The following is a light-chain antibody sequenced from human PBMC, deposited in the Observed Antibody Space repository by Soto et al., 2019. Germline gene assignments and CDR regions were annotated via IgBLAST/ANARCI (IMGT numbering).Light chain of an antibody. CDR1: QSVSYY. V-gene: IGKV3-15*01. Sequence: EIVLTQSPGTLSLSPGERATLSCRASQSVSYYLAWYQQKPGQAPRLLIYDASTRATGIPARFSGSGSGAEFTLTISTLQSEDFAVYFCQQYKNWPPITFGQGTRLEIK. CDR2: DAS. CDR3: QQYKNWPPIT. J-gene: IGKJ5*01.